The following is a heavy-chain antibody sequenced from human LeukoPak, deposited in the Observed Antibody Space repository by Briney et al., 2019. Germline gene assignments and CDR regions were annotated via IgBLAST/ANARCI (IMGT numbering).Heavy chain of an antibody. CDR2: INHSGST. V-gene: IGHV4-34*01. Sequence: SETLSLTCAVYGGSFSGYYWSWIRQPPGKGLEWIGEINHSGSTNYNPSLKSRVTISVDTSKNQFSLKLSSVTAADTAVYYCARGLWRSRCHSDYWGQGTLVTVSS. CDR1: GGSFSGYY. CDR3: ARGLWRSRCHSDY. D-gene: IGHD2-2*01. J-gene: IGHJ4*02.